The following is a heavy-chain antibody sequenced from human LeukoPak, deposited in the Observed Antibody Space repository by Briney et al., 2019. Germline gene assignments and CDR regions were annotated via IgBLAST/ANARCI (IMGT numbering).Heavy chain of an antibody. J-gene: IGHJ5*02. V-gene: IGHV3-21*01. CDR3: ARERVSGSYSSYWFDP. CDR2: ISSSSSYI. D-gene: IGHD1-26*01. Sequence: SGGSLRLSCAASGFTFSSYSMNWVRQAPGKGLEWVSSISSSSSYIYYADSVKGRFTISRDNAKNSLYLQMNSLRAEDTAVYYCARERVSGSYSSYWFDPWGREPWSPSPQ. CDR1: GFTFSSYS.